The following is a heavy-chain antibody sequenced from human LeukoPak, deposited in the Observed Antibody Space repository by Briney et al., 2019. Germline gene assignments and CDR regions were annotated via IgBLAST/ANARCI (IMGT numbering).Heavy chain of an antibody. D-gene: IGHD5-18*01. J-gene: IGHJ4*02. CDR1: GGSISSYY. CDR3: ARGGSGDTAMVTG. Sequence: KTSETLSLTCTVSGGSISSYYWSWIRQPPGKGLEWIGEINHSGSTNYNPSLKSRVTISVDTSKNQFSLKLSSVTAADTAVYYCARGGSGDTAMVTGWGQGTLVTVSS. CDR2: INHSGST. V-gene: IGHV4-34*01.